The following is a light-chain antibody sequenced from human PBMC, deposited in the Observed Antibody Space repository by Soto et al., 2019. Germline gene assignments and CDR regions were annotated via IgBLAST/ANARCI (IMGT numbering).Light chain of an antibody. CDR1: QSVSSY. CDR3: HQYDTSPQT. CDR2: DAS. J-gene: IGKJ1*01. V-gene: IGKV3-20*01. Sequence: ESAWTQSQATLSLSPGERATLSCRASQSVSSYLAWYQQKPGQAPRLLIYDASRRDTGIPDRFSGSGSGADFTLTISGLEPADFALYFCHQYDTSPQTFGQGTKVDIK.